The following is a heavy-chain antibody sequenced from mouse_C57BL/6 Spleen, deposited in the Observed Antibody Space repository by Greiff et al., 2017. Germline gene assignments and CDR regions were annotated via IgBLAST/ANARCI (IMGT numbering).Heavy chain of an antibody. CDR2: ISNGGGST. CDR3: ARVTRGYAMDY. V-gene: IGHV5-12*01. J-gene: IGHJ4*01. Sequence: EVQGVESGGGLVQPGGSLKLSCAASGFTFSDYYMYWVRQTPEKRLEWVAYISNGGGSTYYPDTVKGRFTISRDNAKTTLYLKMSGLKSEDTAMYYCARVTRGYAMDYWGQGTSVTVSA. D-gene: IGHD3-3*01. CDR1: GFTFSDYY.